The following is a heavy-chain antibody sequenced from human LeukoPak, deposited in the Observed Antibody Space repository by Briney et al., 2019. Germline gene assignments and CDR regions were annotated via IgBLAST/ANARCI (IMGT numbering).Heavy chain of an antibody. CDR1: GGTFSSYA. J-gene: IGHJ4*02. V-gene: IGHV1-69*05. CDR2: IIPIFGTA. Sequence: SVKVSCKASGGTFSSYAISWVRQAPGQGLEWMGGIIPIFGTANYAQKFQGRVTITTDESTSTAYMELSSLRSEDTAVYYRAMCLDYGDYRYYFDYWGQGTLVTVSS. D-gene: IGHD4-17*01. CDR3: AMCLDYGDYRYYFDY.